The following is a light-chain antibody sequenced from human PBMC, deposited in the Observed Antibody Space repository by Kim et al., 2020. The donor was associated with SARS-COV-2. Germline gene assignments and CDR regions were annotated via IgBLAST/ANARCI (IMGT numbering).Light chain of an antibody. Sequence: APGKAARITCGGNNIGSKSVHWYQQKPGPAPVLVIYYDSDRPSAIPERFSGSNSGNTATLTISRVEAGDEADYYCQVWDSSSDHWVFGGGTKLTVL. V-gene: IGLV3-21*04. CDR1: NIGSKS. CDR3: QVWDSSSDHWV. J-gene: IGLJ3*02. CDR2: YDS.